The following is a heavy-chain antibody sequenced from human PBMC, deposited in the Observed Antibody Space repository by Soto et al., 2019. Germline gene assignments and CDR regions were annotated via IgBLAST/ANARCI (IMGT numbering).Heavy chain of an antibody. D-gene: IGHD2-2*01. CDR2: ISDSGDST. J-gene: IGHJ4*02. Sequence: GGSLRLSCKASGFIFNNYGMSWVRQAPGKGLEWVSGISDSGDSTYYADSMRGRFTISRDNSKNTLCLQMNSLRPEDTAMYYCVKDLYRSSTMPCLDHWGQGALVTVSS. CDR1: GFIFNNYG. CDR3: VKDLYRSSTMPCLDH. V-gene: IGHV3-23*01.